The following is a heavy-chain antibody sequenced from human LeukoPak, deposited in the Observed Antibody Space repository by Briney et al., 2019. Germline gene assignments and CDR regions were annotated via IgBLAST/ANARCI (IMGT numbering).Heavy chain of an antibody. CDR2: IYHSGST. V-gene: IGHV4-38-2*01. Sequence: SGTLSLTCAVSGYSISSGYYWGWIRQPPGKGLEWIGSIYHSGSTYYNPSLKSRVTISVDTSKNQFSLKLSSVTAADTAVYYCASPYDSSGSIDYWGQGTLVTVSS. D-gene: IGHD3-22*01. J-gene: IGHJ4*02. CDR1: GYSISSGYY. CDR3: ASPYDSSGSIDY.